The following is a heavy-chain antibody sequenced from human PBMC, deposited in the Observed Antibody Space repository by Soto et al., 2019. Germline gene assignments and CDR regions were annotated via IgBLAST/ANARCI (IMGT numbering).Heavy chain of an antibody. J-gene: IGHJ6*03. CDR2: IYYSGST. CDR3: ARLGDYCTNGVCYTNYYYYMDV. V-gene: IGHV4-39*01. D-gene: IGHD2-8*01. CDR1: GGSISSTNHY. Sequence: SETLSLTCTVPGGSISSTNHYWGWIRQPPGKGLEWIGSIYYSGSTHYNPSLKSRVTISVDTSRNQFSLKVTSVTAADTAVYYCARLGDYCTNGVCYTNYYYYMDVWGKGTTVTVSS.